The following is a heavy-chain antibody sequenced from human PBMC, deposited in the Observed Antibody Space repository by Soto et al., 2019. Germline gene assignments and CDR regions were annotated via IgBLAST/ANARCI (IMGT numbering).Heavy chain of an antibody. CDR1: GFTVSSKY. CDR3: AQTAGWPGVDF. CDR2: IYGGGTT. V-gene: IGHV3-53*01. J-gene: IGHJ4*02. D-gene: IGHD6-19*01. Sequence: EVQLVESGGGLIQPGGSLRLSCAASGFTVSSKYMTWVRQAPGKGLEWVSVIYGGGTTYYADSVKGRLAISRDNSKNTLYLQVTSLRAEDRVVYYCAQTAGWPGVDFWGQGTLVTVSS.